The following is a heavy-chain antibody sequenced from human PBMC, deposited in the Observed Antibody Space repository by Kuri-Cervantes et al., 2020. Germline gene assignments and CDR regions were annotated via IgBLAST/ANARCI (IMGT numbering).Heavy chain of an antibody. Sequence: GGPLRLSCEAPGFTFSGYDMHWVRQATGKGLEWVSAIGTAGDTYYPGSVKGRFTISRENAKNSLYLQMNSLRAGDTTMYYCARAGRPGYSSSSRQYYYYYMDVWGKGTTVTVSS. J-gene: IGHJ6*03. V-gene: IGHV3-13*01. D-gene: IGHD6-6*01. CDR3: ARAGRPGYSSSSRQYYYYYMDV. CDR2: IGTAGDT. CDR1: GFTFSGYD.